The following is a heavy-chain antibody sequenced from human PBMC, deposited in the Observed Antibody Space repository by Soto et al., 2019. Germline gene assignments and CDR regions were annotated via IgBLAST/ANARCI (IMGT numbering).Heavy chain of an antibody. CDR1: GYTFTSYY. CDR3: ARDPIIIVGAKNWFDP. J-gene: IGHJ5*02. CDR2: INPSGGST. V-gene: IGHV1-46*01. Sequence: ASVKVSCKASGYTFTSYYMHWVRQAPGQGLEWMGIINPSGGSTSYAQKFQGRVTMTRDTSTSTVYMELSSLRSEDTAVYYCARDPIIIVGAKNWFDPWGQGTLVTVSS. D-gene: IGHD1-26*01.